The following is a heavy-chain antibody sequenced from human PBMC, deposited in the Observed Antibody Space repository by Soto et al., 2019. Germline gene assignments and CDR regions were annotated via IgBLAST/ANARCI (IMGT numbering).Heavy chain of an antibody. CDR3: ARGPKTYYYGSGSYIRGDY. D-gene: IGHD3-10*01. V-gene: IGHV4-34*01. J-gene: IGHJ4*02. CDR1: GGSFSGYY. CDR2: INHSGST. Sequence: PSETLSLTCAVYGGSFSGYYWSWIRQPPGKGLEWIGEINHSGSTNYNPSLKSRVTISVDTSKNQFSLKLSSVTAADTAVYYCARGPKTYYYGSGSYIRGDYWGQGTLVTVSS.